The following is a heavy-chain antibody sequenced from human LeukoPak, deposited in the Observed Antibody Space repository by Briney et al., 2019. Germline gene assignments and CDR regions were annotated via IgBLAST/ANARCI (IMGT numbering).Heavy chain of an antibody. CDR3: ARLIAVAGMEIDY. J-gene: IGHJ4*02. CDR2: IYFSGST. CDR1: GGSISSSSYY. D-gene: IGHD6-19*01. V-gene: IGHV4-39*01. Sequence: PSETLSLTCTVSGGSISSSSYYWGWIRQPPGKGLEWIGSIYFSGSTYYNPSLKSRVTISVDTSRNQFSLKLSSVNAADTAVYYCARLIAVAGMEIDYWGQGTLVTVSS.